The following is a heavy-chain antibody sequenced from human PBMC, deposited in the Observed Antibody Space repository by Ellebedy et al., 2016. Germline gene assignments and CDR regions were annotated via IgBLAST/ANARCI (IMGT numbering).Heavy chain of an antibody. CDR3: VRVGGSATYAFDI. CDR1: GFSVSSNY. J-gene: IGHJ3*02. D-gene: IGHD2-15*01. CDR2: IYSGGST. V-gene: IGHV3-53*01. Sequence: GESLKISCAASGFSVSSNYMSWVRQAPGKGLDWVSVIYSGGSTFYADSVKGRFTISRDNSKNTLYLQMNSLRAEDTAVYYCVRVGGSATYAFDIWGQGTMVTVSS.